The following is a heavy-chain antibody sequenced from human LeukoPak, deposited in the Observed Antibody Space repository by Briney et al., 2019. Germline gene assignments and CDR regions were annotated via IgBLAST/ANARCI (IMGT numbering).Heavy chain of an antibody. D-gene: IGHD3-16*01. J-gene: IGHJ4*02. V-gene: IGHV4-34*01. CDR3: ARDFMH. CDR2: ITHSGST. Sequence: SETLSLTCAVYGGSFSGYYWSWIRQPPGKGLEWIGEITHSGSTNYNPSLKTRVTISVDTSKNQFSLNLNSVTAADTAVYYCARDFMHWGQGILVTVSS. CDR1: GGSFSGYY.